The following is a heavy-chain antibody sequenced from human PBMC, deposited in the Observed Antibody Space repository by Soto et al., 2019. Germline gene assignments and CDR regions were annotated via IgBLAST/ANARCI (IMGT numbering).Heavy chain of an antibody. V-gene: IGHV4-31*03. D-gene: IGHD2-2*01. CDR3: ARVFVEVVVPAAGWFDP. J-gene: IGHJ5*02. CDR1: GGSISSGGYY. CDR2: IYYSGST. Sequence: SETLSLTCTVSGGSISSGGYYWSWICQHPGKGLEWIGYIYYSGSTYYNPSLKSRVTISVDTSKNQFSLKLSSVTAADTAVYYCARVFVEVVVPAAGWFDPWGQGTLVTAPQ.